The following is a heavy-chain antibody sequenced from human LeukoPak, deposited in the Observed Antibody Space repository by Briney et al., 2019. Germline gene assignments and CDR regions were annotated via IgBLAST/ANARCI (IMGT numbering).Heavy chain of an antibody. D-gene: IGHD3-16*02. J-gene: IGHJ6*02. CDR2: ISYDGSKT. CDR1: GLTFNNFT. V-gene: IGHV3-30-3*01. CDR3: ARANYYDYVWGRYRYFPEPPYGLDV. Sequence: PGRSLRLSCAASGLTFNNFTIHWVRQAPGKGREWGTFISYDGSKTYYADSARGRFTIPRDNPKNTVYLQMTSLRAEDTAVYYCARANYYDYVWGRYRYFPEPPYGLDVWGQGTTVTVSS.